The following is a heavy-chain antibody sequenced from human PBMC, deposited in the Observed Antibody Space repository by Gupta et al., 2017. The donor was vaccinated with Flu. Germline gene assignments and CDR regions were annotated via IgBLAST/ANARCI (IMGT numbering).Heavy chain of an antibody. J-gene: IGHJ3*01. Sequence: RQAPGKGLEWVTVIRSNGINSYYSDSVKGRFTYSRDNSKNTLSLQMNSLTAEDTAEYYCGRQRGPFTSFDVGGQGTMVTVSS. CDR3: GRQRGPFTSFDV. CDR2: IRSNGINS. V-gene: IGHV3-33*01.